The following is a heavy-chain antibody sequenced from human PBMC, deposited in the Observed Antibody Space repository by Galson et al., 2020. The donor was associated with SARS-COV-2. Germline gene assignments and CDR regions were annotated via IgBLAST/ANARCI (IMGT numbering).Heavy chain of an antibody. D-gene: IGHD3-16*02. CDR3: ARDTYDYVWGSYHFNY. CDR1: GFTFSSYA. CDR2: LSYDGSNK. V-gene: IGHV3-30-3*01. J-gene: IGHJ4*02. Sequence: TGGSLRLSCAASGFTFSSYAMHWVRQAPGKGLDWVAVLSYDGSNKYYADSVKGRFTISRDNSKNTLYLQMNSLRAEDTAVYYCARDTYDYVWGSYHFNYWGQGTLVTVSS.